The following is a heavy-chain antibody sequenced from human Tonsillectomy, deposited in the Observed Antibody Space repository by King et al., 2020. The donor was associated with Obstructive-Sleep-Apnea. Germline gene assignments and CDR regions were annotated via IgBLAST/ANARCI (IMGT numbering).Heavy chain of an antibody. V-gene: IGHV3-13*01. D-gene: IGHD3-22*01. CDR1: GFTFSSYD. J-gene: IGHJ4*02. CDR3: ARSRSGYYDSSGYSFDY. Sequence: QLVQSGGGLVQPGGSLRLSCAASGFTFSSYDMHWVRQATGKGLEWVSAMGTAGDTYYPGSVKGRFTISRENAKNSLYLQMNSLRAGDTAVYYCARSRSGYYDSSGYSFDYWGQGTLVTVSS. CDR2: MGTAGDT.